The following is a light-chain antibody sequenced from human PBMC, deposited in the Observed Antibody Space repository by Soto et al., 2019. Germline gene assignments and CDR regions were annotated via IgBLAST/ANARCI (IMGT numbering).Light chain of an antibody. CDR1: QSLLLSNGYNY. CDR2: LGS. J-gene: IGKJ1*01. Sequence: DIVMTQSPLFLPVTPGEPASISCRSSQSLLLSNGYNYLDWYLQKPGQSPQLLIYLGSNRASGVPDRFSGSGSGTDFTLKISRVEAEDVGVYYCMHALQTPATFGQGTKVEIK. V-gene: IGKV2-28*01. CDR3: MHALQTPAT.